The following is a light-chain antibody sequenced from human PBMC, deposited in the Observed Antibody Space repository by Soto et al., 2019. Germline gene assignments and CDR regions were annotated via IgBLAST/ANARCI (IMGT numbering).Light chain of an antibody. J-gene: IGKJ1*01. Sequence: EIVLTHSPATLSLSPWEIATLSCRASQSVSSSYLAWYQQKPGPAPRLVIYGTSSRATGIPDRFSGSGSGTDFTLTISRLEPEDIAVYYCQQYNKWPQTFGQGTKVDIK. CDR2: GTS. CDR3: QQYNKWPQT. V-gene: IGKV3-20*01. CDR1: QSVSSSY.